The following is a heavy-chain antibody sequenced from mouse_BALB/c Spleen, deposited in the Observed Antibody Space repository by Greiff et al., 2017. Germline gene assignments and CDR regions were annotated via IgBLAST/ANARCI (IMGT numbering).Heavy chain of an antibody. J-gene: IGHJ4*01. Sequence: EVQVVESGGGLVKPGGSLKLSCAASGFAFSSYDMSWVRQTPEKRLEWVAYISSGGSYTYYPDSVKGRFTISRDNAKNTLYLQMSSLRSEDTAMYYCASNWVYAMDYWGQGTSVTVSS. V-gene: IGHV5-9-3*01. CDR3: ASNWVYAMDY. CDR1: GFAFSSYD. D-gene: IGHD4-1*01. CDR2: ISSGGSYT.